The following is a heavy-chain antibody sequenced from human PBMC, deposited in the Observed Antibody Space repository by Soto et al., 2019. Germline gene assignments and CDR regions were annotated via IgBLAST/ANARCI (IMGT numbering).Heavy chain of an antibody. J-gene: IGHJ4*02. D-gene: IGHD2-15*01. CDR1: GGTFSSYA. CDR2: IIPITGAA. CDR3: ARELGATCFFDY. V-gene: IGHV1-69*05. Sequence: SVKVSCKASGGTFSSYAISWVRQAPGQGLEWMGGIIPITGAATYEQKFQGRVTLTRDESTTTAYVELSSLRSEDTAMYYCARELGATCFFDYWGQGTPVTVSS.